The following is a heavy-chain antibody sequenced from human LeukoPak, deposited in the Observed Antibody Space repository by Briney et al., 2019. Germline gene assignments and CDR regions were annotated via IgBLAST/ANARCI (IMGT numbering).Heavy chain of an antibody. CDR2: FDPEDGET. CDR3: VAARIDWGRNWFDP. D-gene: IGHD3-9*01. J-gene: IGHJ5*02. V-gene: IGHV1-24*01. CDR1: GDIITELA. Sequence: GASVKVSCKVSGDIITELAIHWVRQAPGKGLEWMGGFDPEDGETTYAQKFQGRVSMTEDTSTDTAYMEASSLESDDTAVYYCVAARIDWGRNWFDPWGQGTLLIVSS.